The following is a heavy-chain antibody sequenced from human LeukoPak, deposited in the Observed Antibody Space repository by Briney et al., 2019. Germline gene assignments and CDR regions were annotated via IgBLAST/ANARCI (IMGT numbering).Heavy chain of an antibody. V-gene: IGHV4-61*01. D-gene: IGHD1-26*01. CDR3: ARSDTGNYRRAFDI. CDR2: IYYSGST. J-gene: IGHJ3*02. CDR1: VGSISSSSYY. Sequence: PSETLSLTCTVSVGSISSSSYYGRWIRQPPGKGLGWIGYIYYSGSTNYNPSLKSRVTISVDTSKNQFSLKLSSVTAADTAVYYCARSDTGNYRRAFDIWGQGTMVTVSS.